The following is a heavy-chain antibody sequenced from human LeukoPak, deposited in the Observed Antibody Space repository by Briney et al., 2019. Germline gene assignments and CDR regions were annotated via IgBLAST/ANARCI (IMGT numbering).Heavy chain of an antibody. V-gene: IGHV3-74*01. CDR3: ARDPAPQGWFDS. CDR2: INSDGSSI. J-gene: IGHJ5*01. CDR1: GFTFSNAW. Sequence: GGSLRLSCAASGFTFSNAWMSWVRQAPGKGLVWVARINSDGSSIIYADSVKGRFTISRDNAKNILYLQMNSLRAEDTAVYHCARDPAPQGWFDSWGQGTLVTVSS.